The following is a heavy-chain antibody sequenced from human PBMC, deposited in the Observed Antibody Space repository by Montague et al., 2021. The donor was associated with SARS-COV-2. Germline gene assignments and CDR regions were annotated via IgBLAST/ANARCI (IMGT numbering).Heavy chain of an antibody. J-gene: IGHJ4*02. CDR1: GGSFSGYS. D-gene: IGHD3-22*01. CDR3: ARVAGGYYHDSSVYFDY. Sequence: SETLSLTCAVSGGSFSGYSWSWIRQPPGKGLEWIGEINQSGSTNYNPSLKSRVTLSVDTSKNQFSLKLSSLTAADTAVYYCARVAGGYYHDSSVYFDYWGQGSLVTVSS. V-gene: IGHV4-34*01. CDR2: INQSGST.